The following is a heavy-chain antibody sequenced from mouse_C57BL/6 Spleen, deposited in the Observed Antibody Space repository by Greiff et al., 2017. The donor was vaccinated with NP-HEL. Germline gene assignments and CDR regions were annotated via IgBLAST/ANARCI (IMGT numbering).Heavy chain of an antibody. CDR2: IDPETGGT. V-gene: IGHV1-15*01. D-gene: IGHD1-1*01. Sequence: QVQLQQSGAELVRPGASVTLSCKASGYTFTDYEMHWVKQTPVHGLEWIGAIDPETGGTAYTQKFQGKAILTADKSSSTAYMELRSLTSADSAGDYGTRTDYYGSSPDWYFDGWGTGTTVTVSS. CDR1: GYTFTDYE. J-gene: IGHJ1*03. CDR3: TRTDYYGSSPDWYFDG.